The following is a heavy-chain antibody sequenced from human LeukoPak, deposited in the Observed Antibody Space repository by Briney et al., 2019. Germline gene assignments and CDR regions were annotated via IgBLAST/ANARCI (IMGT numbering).Heavy chain of an antibody. CDR2: ISTKNSTI. CDR3: AKSYTSGRGAFDF. J-gene: IGHJ4*02. D-gene: IGHD3-10*01. Sequence: GGSLRLSCAASGFTFSSYSMNWVRQAPGKGLEWVSYISTKNSTIYYADSVKGRFTISRDNAKNSLYLQINSLRAEDTAVYYCAKSYTSGRGAFDFWGQGTLVTVSS. V-gene: IGHV3-48*04. CDR1: GFTFSSYS.